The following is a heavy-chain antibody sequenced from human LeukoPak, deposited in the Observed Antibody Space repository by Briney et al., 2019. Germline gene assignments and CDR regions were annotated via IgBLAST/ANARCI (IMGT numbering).Heavy chain of an antibody. CDR1: GGSLSSSNW. CDR3: ARGVGAAAGLPPFDY. D-gene: IGHD6-13*01. V-gene: IGHV4-4*02. CDR2: IKHSGST. Sequence: SGTLSLTCAVSGGSLSSSNWWSWVRQSPGKGLEWIGEIKHSGSTNYNPSLKSRVTISVDTSKKQFSLKLSSVTAADTAVYYCARGVGAAAGLPPFDYWGQGTLVTVSS. J-gene: IGHJ4*02.